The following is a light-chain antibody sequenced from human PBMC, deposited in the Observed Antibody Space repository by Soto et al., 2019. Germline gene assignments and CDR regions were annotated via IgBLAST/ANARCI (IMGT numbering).Light chain of an antibody. Sequence: ETVMTQSPATLSVSPGERATLSCRANQSVSSNLAWYQQKPGQAPRLLIYGASTRATGIPARFSGSESGTEFTLTISSLQSEDFAVYYCQQYNNWLWTFGQGTKVEVK. V-gene: IGKV3-15*01. CDR3: QQYNNWLWT. CDR2: GAS. J-gene: IGKJ1*01. CDR1: QSVSSN.